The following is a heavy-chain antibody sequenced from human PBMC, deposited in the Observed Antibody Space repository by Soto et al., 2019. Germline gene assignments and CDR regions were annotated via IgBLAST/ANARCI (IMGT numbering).Heavy chain of an antibody. CDR1: GGSISSVFYY. Sequence: SDTLSLTCTVSGGSISSVFYYWSWIRQHPGKGLEWIGYIYYSGSTYYNPSLKSRVTISVDTSKNQFSLKLSSVTAADTAVYYCARSITMIVVVIPGWFDPWGQGTLVTVSS. CDR3: ARSITMIVVVIPGWFDP. CDR2: IYYSGST. V-gene: IGHV4-31*03. J-gene: IGHJ5*02. D-gene: IGHD3-22*01.